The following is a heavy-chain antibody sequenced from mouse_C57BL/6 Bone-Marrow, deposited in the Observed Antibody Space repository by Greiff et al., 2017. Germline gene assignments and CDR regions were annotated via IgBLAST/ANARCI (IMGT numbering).Heavy chain of an antibody. D-gene: IGHD2-4*01. CDR3: ARHDYDDAMDY. J-gene: IGHJ4*01. Sequence: EVKLMESGGGLVQPGGSLKLSCAASGFTFSDYGMAWVRQAPRKGPESVAFISNLAYSNYYADTVTGRFTISRENAKNTLYLEMSSLRSADTSMYYCARHDYDDAMDYWGQGTSVTVSS. V-gene: IGHV5-15*01. CDR2: ISNLAYSN. CDR1: GFTFSDYG.